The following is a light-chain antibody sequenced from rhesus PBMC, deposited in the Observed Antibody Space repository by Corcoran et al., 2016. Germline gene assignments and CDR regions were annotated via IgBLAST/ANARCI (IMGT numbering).Light chain of an antibody. J-gene: IGKJ4*01. CDR1: PGISSW. CDR3: QHGYGTPLT. V-gene: IGKV1-21*01. Sequence: DIQMTQSPSSLSASVGDRVTITCRASPGISSWLAWYQQKPGKAPKPLIYKASSSPSGVPSSFRGSGSGTDFTLTSSSLQPEDGATYCCQHGYGTPLTFGGGTKVELE. CDR2: KAS.